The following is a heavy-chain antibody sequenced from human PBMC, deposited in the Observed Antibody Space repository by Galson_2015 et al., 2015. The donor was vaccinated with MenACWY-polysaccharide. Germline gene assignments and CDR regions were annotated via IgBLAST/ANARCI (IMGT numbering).Heavy chain of an antibody. CDR3: ARAWKVPPAHYFDH. CDR1: GFTFSSYW. V-gene: IGHV3-7*03. J-gene: IGHJ4*02. CDR2: VKQDESEK. D-gene: IGHD2-2*01. Sequence: SLRLSCAASGFTFSSYWMSWVRQAPGKGLEWVANVKQDESEKYYVDSVKGRFTISRDNAKNSLYLEMNSLRAEDTAVYYCARAWKVPPAHYFDHWGQGRLVIVSS.